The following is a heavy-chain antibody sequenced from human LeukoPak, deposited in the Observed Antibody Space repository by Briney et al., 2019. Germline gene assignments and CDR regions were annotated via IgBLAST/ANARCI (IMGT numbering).Heavy chain of an antibody. CDR1: GGSFSGYY. Sequence: SGTLSLTCAVYGGSFSGYYWSWIRQPPGKGLEGIGEINHSGSTNYNPSLKSRVTISVDTSKNQYSLKLSSVTAADTAVYYCARGLRDRYGGNSAAYWGQGTLVTVSS. J-gene: IGHJ4*02. CDR2: INHSGST. CDR3: ARGLRDRYGGNSAAY. D-gene: IGHD4-23*01. V-gene: IGHV4-34*01.